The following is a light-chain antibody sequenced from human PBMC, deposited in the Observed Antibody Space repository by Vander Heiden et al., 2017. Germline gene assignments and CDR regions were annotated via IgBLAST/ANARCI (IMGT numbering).Light chain of an antibody. V-gene: IGLV2-14*03. Sequence: ALTQPASVSGSPGRSITISCTGSSGDVGGSKFVAWYQQHAGKAPKLMIYDVNSRPSGVSDRFSGSKSANTASLTISGLQAEDEADYYCSSYASSSAYVVFGGGTKLTVL. CDR3: SSYASSSAYVV. CDR2: DVN. CDR1: SGDVGGSKF. J-gene: IGLJ2*01.